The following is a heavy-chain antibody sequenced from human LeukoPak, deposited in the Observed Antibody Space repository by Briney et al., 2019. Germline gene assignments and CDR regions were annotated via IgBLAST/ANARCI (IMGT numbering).Heavy chain of an antibody. Sequence: SVKVSCEASGGTFSSYAISWVRQAPGQGLEWMGRIIPILGIANYAQKFQGRVTITADKSTSTAYMELSSLRSEDTAVYYCARDRGRQQYYYDSSGYYYYWGQGTLVTVSS. CDR2: IIPILGIA. CDR1: GGTFSSYA. D-gene: IGHD3-22*01. V-gene: IGHV1-69*04. CDR3: ARDRGRQQYYYDSSGYYYY. J-gene: IGHJ4*02.